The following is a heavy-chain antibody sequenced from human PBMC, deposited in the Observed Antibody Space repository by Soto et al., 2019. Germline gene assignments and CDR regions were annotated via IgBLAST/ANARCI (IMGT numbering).Heavy chain of an antibody. V-gene: IGHV4-30-4*01. D-gene: IGHD3-3*01. Sequence: SETLSLTCTVSGGSISSGDYYWSWIRRPPGKGLEWIGYIYYSGSTYYNPSLKSRVTISVDTSKNQFSLKLSSVTAADTAVYYCARGSGSITIFGVVITDYYYYGMDVWGQGTTVTVSS. CDR1: GGSISSGDYY. J-gene: IGHJ6*02. CDR3: ARGSGSITIFGVVITDYYYYGMDV. CDR2: IYYSGST.